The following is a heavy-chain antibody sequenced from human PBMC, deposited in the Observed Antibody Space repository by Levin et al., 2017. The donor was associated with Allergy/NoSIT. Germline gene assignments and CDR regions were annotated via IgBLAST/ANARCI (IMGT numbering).Heavy chain of an antibody. Sequence: GESLKISCAASGFTFSSCAMHWVRQAPGKGLEWVALISSDGSNTYYTDSVKGRFTVSRDNSDNTLYLQMNSLRPEDTAVYYCARDGPRDRTDYYYYGMDVWGQGTTVTVSS. CDR3: ARDGPRDRTDYYYYGMDV. CDR1: GFTFSSCA. CDR2: ISSDGSNT. J-gene: IGHJ6*02. V-gene: IGHV3-30-3*01. D-gene: IGHD1-1*01.